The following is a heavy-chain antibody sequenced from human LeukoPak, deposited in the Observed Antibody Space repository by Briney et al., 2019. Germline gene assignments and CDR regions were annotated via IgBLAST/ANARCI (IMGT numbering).Heavy chain of an antibody. CDR3: ARLFGVTTCDY. CDR2: IYHSGTT. D-gene: IGHD4-11*01. CDR1: GYSISSAYY. Sequence: SETLSLTCAVSGYSISSAYYWGWIRQPPVKGLEWIGTIYHSGTTYYNPSLKSRVTISVDTSKNQFSLKLISVTAADTPVYYCARLFGVTTCDYCGQGTLVTVSS. J-gene: IGHJ4*02. V-gene: IGHV4-38-2*01.